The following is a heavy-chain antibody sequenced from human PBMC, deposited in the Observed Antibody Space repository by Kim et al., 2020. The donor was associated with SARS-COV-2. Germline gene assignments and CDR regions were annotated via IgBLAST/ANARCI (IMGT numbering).Heavy chain of an antibody. D-gene: IGHD4-4*01. J-gene: IGHJ4*02. V-gene: IGHV4-39*02. Sequence: YSPSLKTRVTMSVDTSKNEFSLQLRSVTAADTAVYFCARDDSSGSDFFDFWGQGTLVTVSS. CDR3: ARDDSSGSDFFDF.